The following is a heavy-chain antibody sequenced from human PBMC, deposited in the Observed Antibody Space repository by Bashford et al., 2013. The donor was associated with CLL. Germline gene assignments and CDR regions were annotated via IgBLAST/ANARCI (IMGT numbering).Heavy chain of an antibody. D-gene: IGHD2-2*02. V-gene: IGHV4-31*03. CDR1: GGSISSGGFY. J-gene: IGHJ3*02. Sequence: SETLSLTCTVSGGSISSGGFYWSWIRQHPGKGLEWIGYKYYTGSTYYNPSLEGRVTISLDTSKNHVSLKVTSVTAADTAVYYCAKLGGYCGGSSCYTKEEHAFDIWGPRDNGSPSPQ. CDR3: AKLGGYCGGSSCYTKEEHAFDI. CDR2: KYYTGST.